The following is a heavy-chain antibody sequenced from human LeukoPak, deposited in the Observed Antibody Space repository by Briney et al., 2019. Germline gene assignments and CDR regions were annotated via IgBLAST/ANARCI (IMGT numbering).Heavy chain of an antibody. Sequence: GRSLRLSCSASGFTFSSYALHWVRQAPGKGLEYVSAISTTGGNTYYADSVRDRFTISRDNSKNTLYLQMSSLRAEDTAVYYCVRTIGQYDYWGQGTLVTVSS. D-gene: IGHD1/OR15-1a*01. CDR1: GFTFSSYA. J-gene: IGHJ4*02. CDR2: ISTTGGNT. V-gene: IGHV3-64D*09. CDR3: VRTIGQYDY.